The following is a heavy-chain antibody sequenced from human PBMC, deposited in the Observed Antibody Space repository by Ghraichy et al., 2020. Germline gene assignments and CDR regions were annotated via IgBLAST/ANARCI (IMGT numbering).Heavy chain of an antibody. J-gene: IGHJ3*02. D-gene: IGHD6-19*01. CDR3: AKVEVAGSGAFDI. V-gene: IGHV3-23*01. Sequence: LSLTCAASGFTFSSYAMSWVRQAPGKGLEWVSAISGSGGSTYYADSVKGRFTISRDNSKNTLYLQMNSLRAEDTAVYYCAKVEVAGSGAFDIWGQGTMVTVSS. CDR2: ISGSGGST. CDR1: GFTFSSYA.